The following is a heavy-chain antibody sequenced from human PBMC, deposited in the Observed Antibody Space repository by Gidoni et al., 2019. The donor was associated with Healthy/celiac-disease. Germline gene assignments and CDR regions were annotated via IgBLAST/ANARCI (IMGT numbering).Heavy chain of an antibody. J-gene: IGHJ4*02. Sequence: QVQLVESGGGVVQPGTSLRLSCAASGFTFRSYGMHWVRPAPGKGLEWVAVIWYDGSNKYYADSVKGRFTISRDNSKNTLYLQMNSLRAEDTAVYYCARDGSGNDYWGQGTLATVSS. V-gene: IGHV3-33*01. CDR1: GFTFRSYG. CDR3: ARDGSGNDY. CDR2: IWYDGSNK. D-gene: IGHD3-10*01.